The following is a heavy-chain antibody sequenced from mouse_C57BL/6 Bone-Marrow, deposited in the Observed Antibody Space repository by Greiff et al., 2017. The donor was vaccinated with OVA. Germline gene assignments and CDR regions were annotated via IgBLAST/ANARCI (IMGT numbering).Heavy chain of an antibody. J-gene: IGHJ2*01. Sequence: VQLQQSGPELVKPGASVKISCKASGYSFTGYYMNWVKQSPEKSLEWIGEINPSTGGTTYNQKFKAKATLTVDNSSSTAYMQLKSLTSEDSAVDYCAREGYYCSRYYFDYWGQGTTPTISA. CDR1: GYSFTGYY. V-gene: IGHV1-42*01. CDR3: AREGYYCSRYYFDY. CDR2: INPSTGGT. D-gene: IGHD1-1*01.